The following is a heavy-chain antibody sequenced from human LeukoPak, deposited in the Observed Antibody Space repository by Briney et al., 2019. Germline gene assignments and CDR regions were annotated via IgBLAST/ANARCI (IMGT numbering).Heavy chain of an antibody. Sequence: SETLSLTCTVSGGSISSSSYYWSWIRQPPGKGLEWIGEINHSGSTNYNPSLKSRVTISVDTSKNQFSLKLSSVTAADTAVYYCARGPGGSYHRLDYWGQGTLVTVSS. D-gene: IGHD1-26*01. CDR3: ARGPGGSYHRLDY. J-gene: IGHJ4*02. V-gene: IGHV4-39*07. CDR1: GGSISSSSYY. CDR2: INHSGST.